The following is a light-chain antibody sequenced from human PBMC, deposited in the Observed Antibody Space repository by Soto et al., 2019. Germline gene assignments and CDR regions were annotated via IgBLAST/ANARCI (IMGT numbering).Light chain of an antibody. Sequence: QSVLTQPPSLSAAPGQTVTISCSGSSSNIGSNYVSWYQHLPETAPKLLIYENNKRPSGIPDRFSGSKSGTSATLGITGLQTGDEADYYCGTWDNSLSLGVFGGGTKLTVL. CDR2: ENN. J-gene: IGLJ3*02. CDR1: SSNIGSNY. CDR3: GTWDNSLSLGV. V-gene: IGLV1-51*02.